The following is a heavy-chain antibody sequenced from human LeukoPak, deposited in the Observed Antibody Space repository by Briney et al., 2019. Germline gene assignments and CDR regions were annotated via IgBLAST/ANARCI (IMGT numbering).Heavy chain of an antibody. CDR3: ASLKLCSGYLSRHYYYYGMDV. CDR2: IYYSGST. J-gene: IGHJ6*02. CDR1: DGSIGTYY. V-gene: IGHV4-30-4*01. Sequence: SETLSLTCTVVDGSIGTYYWSWIRQPPGKGLEWIGYIYYSGSTYYNPSLKSRVTISVDTSKNQFSLKLSSVPAADTAVYYCASLKLCSGYLSRHYYYYGMDVWGQGTTVTVSS. D-gene: IGHD3-3*01.